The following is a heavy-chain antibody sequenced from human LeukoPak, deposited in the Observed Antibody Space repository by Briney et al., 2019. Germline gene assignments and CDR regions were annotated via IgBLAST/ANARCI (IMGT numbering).Heavy chain of an antibody. CDR2: IKQDGSEK. CDR1: GFTCSIYW. CDR3: ARQRDHGDYLPFDY. D-gene: IGHD4-17*01. J-gene: IGHJ4*02. Sequence: PGGSLRISCAAPGFTCSIYWMSWVRQAPGKGLDRVANIKQDGSEKYYVDSVKGRFTISRDNAKNSLYLQMNSLRAEDTAVYHCARQRDHGDYLPFDYWGQGTLVTVSS. V-gene: IGHV3-7*01.